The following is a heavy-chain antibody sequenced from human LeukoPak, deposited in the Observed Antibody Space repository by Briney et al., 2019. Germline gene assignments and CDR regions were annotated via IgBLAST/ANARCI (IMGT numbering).Heavy chain of an antibody. CDR3: AMEKRGVLGGCLGGLFASYYTYYYMDV. J-gene: IGHJ6*03. Sequence: ASVKVSCKASGYTFTMYYIHWVRQAPGQGLEWMGMINPSDGATTYAQRFQGRVTMTRDMSTTTGYMDLRSLRSEDTAVYFCAMEKRGVLGGCLGGLFASYYTYYYMDVWGRGTTVTVSS. CDR2: INPSDGAT. D-gene: IGHD3-16*01. V-gene: IGHV1-46*01. CDR1: GYTFTMYY.